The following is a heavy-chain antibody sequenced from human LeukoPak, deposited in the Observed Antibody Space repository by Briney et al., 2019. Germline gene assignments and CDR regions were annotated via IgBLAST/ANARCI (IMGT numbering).Heavy chain of an antibody. J-gene: IGHJ6*03. V-gene: IGHV6-1*01. CDR3: ARASSSWLDYYYYYYMDV. CDR1: GDSVSSNSAA. D-gene: IGHD6-13*01. Sequence: SQTLSLTCAISGDSVSSNSAAWNWIRQSPSRGLEWLGRTYYRSKWYNDYAVSVKSRITINPDTSKNQFSLQLNSVTPEDTAVYYCARASSSWLDYYYYYYMDVWGKGTTVTVSS. CDR2: TYYRSKWYN.